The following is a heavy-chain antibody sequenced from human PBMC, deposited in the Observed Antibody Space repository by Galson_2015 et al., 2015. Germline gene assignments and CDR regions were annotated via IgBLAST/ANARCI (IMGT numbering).Heavy chain of an antibody. V-gene: IGHV3-74*01. CDR1: GFTFSSYW. J-gene: IGHJ3*02. CDR2: INSDGSST. CDR3: ASPYYYDSSGYYQDAFDI. Sequence: SLRLSCAASGFTFSSYWMHWVRQAPGKGLVWVSRINSDGSSTSYADSVKGRFTISKDNAKNTLYLQMNSLRAEDTAVYYCASPYYYDSSGYYQDAFDIWGQGTMVTVSS. D-gene: IGHD3-22*01.